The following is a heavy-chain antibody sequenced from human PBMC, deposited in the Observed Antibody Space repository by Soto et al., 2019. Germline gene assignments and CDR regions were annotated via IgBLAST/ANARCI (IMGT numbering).Heavy chain of an antibody. CDR2: IYYSGST. CDR3: ARDKETTEAAGMDYYYGMDV. Sequence: FCLICPVSGGFIRSGHCYWILIGLPPREGLEWIGYIYYSGSTYYNPSLKSRVTISVDTSKNQFSLKLSSVTAADTAVYYCARDKETTEAAGMDYYYGMDVWGQGTTVT. J-gene: IGHJ6*02. D-gene: IGHD6-13*01. CDR1: GGFIRSGHCY. V-gene: IGHV4-30-4*01.